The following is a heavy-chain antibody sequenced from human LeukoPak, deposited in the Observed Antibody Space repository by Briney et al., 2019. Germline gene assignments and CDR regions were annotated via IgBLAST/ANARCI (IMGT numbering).Heavy chain of an antibody. CDR2: IYISGST. V-gene: IGHV4-61*02. CDR3: ASERYYDFWREFDP. CDR1: GGSISNGSYY. J-gene: IGHJ5*02. Sequence: SETLSLTCTVSGGSISNGSYYWSWIRQPAGKGLEWIGRIYISGSTNYNPSLKSRVTISVDTSKNQFSLKLTSVTAADTAVYYCASERYYDFWREFDPWGQGTLVTVSS. D-gene: IGHD3-3*01.